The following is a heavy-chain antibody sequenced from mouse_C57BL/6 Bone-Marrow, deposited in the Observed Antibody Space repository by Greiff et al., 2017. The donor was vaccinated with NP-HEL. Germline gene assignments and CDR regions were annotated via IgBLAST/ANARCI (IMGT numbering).Heavy chain of an antibody. V-gene: IGHV1-81*01. CDR2: IYPRSGNT. CDR1: GYTFTSYG. CDR3: ASYYYISDY. D-gene: IGHD1-1*01. J-gene: IGHJ2*01. Sequence: QVQLQQSGAELARPGASVKLSCKASGYTFTSYGISWVKQRTGQGLEWIGEIYPRSGNTYYNETFKGKATMTAAKSSSTAYRELRSLTSEDSAVYFCASYYYISDYWGQGTTLTVSS.